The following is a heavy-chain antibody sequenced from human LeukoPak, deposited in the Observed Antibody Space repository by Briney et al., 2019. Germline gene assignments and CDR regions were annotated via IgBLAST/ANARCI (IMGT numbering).Heavy chain of an antibody. CDR1: GGAFNTFA. J-gene: IGHJ4*02. CDR2: IIPVFHKT. CDR3: AIPKRGYSHGHFDF. Sequence: SVKVSCKASGGAFNTFALNWVRQAPGQGLEWMGGIIPVFHKTDYSQKFQGRVTITADESTTTVYMELSSVTSEDTAIYYCAIPKRGYSHGHFDFWGQGTLVTVSS. V-gene: IGHV1-69*13. D-gene: IGHD5-12*01.